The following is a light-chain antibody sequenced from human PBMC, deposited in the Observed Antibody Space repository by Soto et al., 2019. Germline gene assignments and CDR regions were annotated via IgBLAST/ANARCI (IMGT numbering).Light chain of an antibody. Sequence: ELVLTQSPDTLSLSPGQRATLSCRACRSDRSDYIAWYQQTPGQPPREISFGVSARATGVPDRFRGSGSGTDFTATISRVEPEDFALYYCQQYGNSPLTCAGGTVVEIK. J-gene: IGKJ4*01. CDR2: GVS. V-gene: IGKV3-20*01. CDR1: RSDRSDY. CDR3: QQYGNSPLT.